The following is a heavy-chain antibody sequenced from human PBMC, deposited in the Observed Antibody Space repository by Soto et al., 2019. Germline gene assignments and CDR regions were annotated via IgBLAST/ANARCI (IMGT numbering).Heavy chain of an antibody. D-gene: IGHD3-3*01. J-gene: IGHJ6*02. CDR3: AKDLHYEFWSGYFHYGMDV. CDR1: GLMFKSYA. CDR2: ISGSGGST. V-gene: IGHV3-23*01. Sequence: SLRLSCAASGLMFKSYAMNWVRQAPGKGLEWVSVISGSGGSTHYADSVKGRFTISRDNSKNTLYLQMNSLRAEDAAIYYCAKDLHYEFWSGYFHYGMDVWGQGTTVTVSS.